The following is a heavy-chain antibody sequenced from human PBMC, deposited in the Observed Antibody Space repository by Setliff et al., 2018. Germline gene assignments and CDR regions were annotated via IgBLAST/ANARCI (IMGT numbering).Heavy chain of an antibody. CDR3: ATNAGRSSSWYPRRPGEGHAFDI. Sequence: ASVKVSCKVSGYTLTELSRHWVRQAPGKGLEWMGGFDPEDGETIYVQKFQGRVTMTEDTSTDTAYMELSSLRSEDTAVYYCATNAGRSSSWYPRRPGEGHAFDIWGQGTMVTVSS. CDR1: GYTLTELS. CDR2: FDPEDGET. V-gene: IGHV1-24*01. J-gene: IGHJ3*02. D-gene: IGHD6-13*01.